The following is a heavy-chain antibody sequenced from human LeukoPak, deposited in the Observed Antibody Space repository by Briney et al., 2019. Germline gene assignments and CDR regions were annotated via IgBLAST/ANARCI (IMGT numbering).Heavy chain of an antibody. V-gene: IGHV4-34*01. Sequence: SETLSLTCAVYGGSFSGYYWSWIRQPPGKGLEWIGEINHSGSTNYNPSLKSRVTISVDTSKNQFSLKLSSVTAADTAVYYCARQRRYYYGSGSRNNWFDPWGQGTLVTVSS. CDR3: ARQRRYYYGSGSRNNWFDP. CDR1: GGSFSGYY. CDR2: INHSGST. J-gene: IGHJ5*02. D-gene: IGHD3-10*01.